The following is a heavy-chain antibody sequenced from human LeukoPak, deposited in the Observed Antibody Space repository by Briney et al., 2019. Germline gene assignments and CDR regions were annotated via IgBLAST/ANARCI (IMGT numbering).Heavy chain of an antibody. CDR3: ARSGRYYESSGYYYVAY. V-gene: IGHV4-59*08. D-gene: IGHD3-22*01. J-gene: IGHJ4*02. Sequence: SETLSLTCPVPAASISSYYWSWIRQPPGKGLDSLAYIYNSGSPNYNPSLKSRVTISVDTSKNQFSLKLSSVTAADTAVYYCARSGRYYESSGYYYVAYWGQGTLVTVSS. CDR2: IYNSGSP. CDR1: AASISSYY.